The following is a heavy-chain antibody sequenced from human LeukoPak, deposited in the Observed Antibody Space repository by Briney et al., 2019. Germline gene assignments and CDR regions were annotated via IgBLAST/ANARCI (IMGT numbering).Heavy chain of an antibody. J-gene: IGHJ4*02. CDR1: GYTFTSYD. CDR2: TNPNSGNT. CDR3: ARGGRKVRRYDSSGYPFDY. V-gene: IGHV1-8*01. D-gene: IGHD3-22*01. Sequence: ASVKVSCKASGYTFTSYDINWVRQATGQGLEWMGWTNPNSGNTGYAQKFQGRVTMTRNTSISTTYMELSSLRSEDTAVYYCARGGRKVRRYDSSGYPFDYWGQGTLVTVSS.